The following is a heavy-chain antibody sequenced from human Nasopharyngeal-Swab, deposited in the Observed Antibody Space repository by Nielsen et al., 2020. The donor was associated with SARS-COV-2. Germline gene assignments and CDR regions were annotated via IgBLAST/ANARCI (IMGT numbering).Heavy chain of an antibody. D-gene: IGHD3-3*01. Sequence: LKISSAASGFTFSNYAMHWVRQPRGKWLEWVAVISYDGSNKYYADSVKGRFTISRDNSNNTLYLHMNSLRAEDTAVYYCARDFNDFDVLLRYYYYGMDVWGQGTTVTVSS. CDR1: GFTFSNYA. CDR2: ISYDGSNK. CDR3: ARDFNDFDVLLRYYYYGMDV. J-gene: IGHJ6*02. V-gene: IGHV3-30-3*01.